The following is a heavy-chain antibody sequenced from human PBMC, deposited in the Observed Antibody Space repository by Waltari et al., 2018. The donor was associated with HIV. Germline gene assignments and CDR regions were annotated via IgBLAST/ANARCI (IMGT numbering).Heavy chain of an antibody. CDR3: ARESRDLYYYDS. J-gene: IGHJ4*02. CDR2: IRSSSSTI. V-gene: IGHV3-48*02. Sequence: EVQLVASGGGLVQPGGSLRLSCAASGFTFSSHSMTGVRQAPGKGLEWVSYIRSSSSTIYYADSVKGRFTISRDNAKNSLYLQMNSLRDEDTAVYYCARESRDLYYYDSWGQGTLVTVSS. D-gene: IGHD3-22*01. CDR1: GFTFSSHS.